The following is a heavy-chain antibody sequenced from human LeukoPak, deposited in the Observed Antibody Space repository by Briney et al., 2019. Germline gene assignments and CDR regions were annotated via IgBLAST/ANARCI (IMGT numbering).Heavy chain of an antibody. CDR2: IYYSGST. CDR1: GGSISSSSYY. J-gene: IGHJ4*02. V-gene: IGHV4-39*07. CDR3: ARGFGELRNRITGHSDY. Sequence: SETLSLTCTVSGGSISSSSYYWGWIRRPPGKGLEWIGNIYYSGSTYYNPSLKSRVTISVDTSKNQFSLKLSSVTAADTAVYYCARGFGELRNRITGHSDYWGQGTLVTVSS. D-gene: IGHD3-10*01.